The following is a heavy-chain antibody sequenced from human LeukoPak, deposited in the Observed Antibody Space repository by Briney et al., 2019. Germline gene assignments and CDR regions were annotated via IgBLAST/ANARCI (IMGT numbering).Heavy chain of an antibody. V-gene: IGHV3-23*01. Sequence: GGSLRLPCAASGFTFSNAWMSWVRQAPGKGLEWVSAISGSGGSTYYADSVKGRFTISRDNSKNTLYLQMNSLRAEDTAVYYCAKAIGDIVVVVATYFDCWGQGTLVTVSS. CDR1: GFTFSNAW. D-gene: IGHD2-15*01. CDR3: AKAIGDIVVVVATYFDC. J-gene: IGHJ4*02. CDR2: ISGSGGST.